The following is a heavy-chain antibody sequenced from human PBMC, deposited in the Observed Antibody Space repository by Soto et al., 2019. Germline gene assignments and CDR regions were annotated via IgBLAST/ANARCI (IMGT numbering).Heavy chain of an antibody. V-gene: IGHV4-31*03. J-gene: IGHJ4*02. CDR3: ARDKDLQPTVWGF. CDR1: GDSMATGGHY. Sequence: SETLSLTCTVSGDSMATGGHYYNWIRQVPGKGLEWIGYVYYSGATHYTPSLRARATISRDTSKNQFSLRLISVTAADTALYHCARDKDLQPTVWGFWGQGIQVTVSS. CDR2: VYYSGAT. D-gene: IGHD3-16*01.